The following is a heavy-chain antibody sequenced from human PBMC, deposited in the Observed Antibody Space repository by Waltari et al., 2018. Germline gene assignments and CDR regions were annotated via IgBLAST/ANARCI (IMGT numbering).Heavy chain of an antibody. CDR3: ARCGRGYSGYDDPYYFDY. J-gene: IGHJ4*02. CDR1: GGSISSYY. D-gene: IGHD5-12*01. Sequence: QVQLQESGPGLVKPSETLSLTCTVSGGSISSYYWGWIRQPPGKGLEWIGSIYHSGSTYYNPSLKSRVTISVDTSKNQFSLKLSSVTAADTAVYYCARCGRGYSGYDDPYYFDYWGQGTLVTVSS. V-gene: IGHV4-38-2*02. CDR2: IYHSGST.